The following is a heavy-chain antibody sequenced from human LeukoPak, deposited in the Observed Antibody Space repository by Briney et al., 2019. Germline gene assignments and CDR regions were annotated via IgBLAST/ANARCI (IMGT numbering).Heavy chain of an antibody. Sequence: ASVKVSCKASGYTFTSYGISWVRQAPGQGLEWMGWISAYNGNTNYAQKLQGRVTMTTDTSTSTAYMELRSLRSDDTAVYYCARDRPKFQTYYYDSSGYYLGDYWGQGTLVTVSS. CDR3: ARDRPKFQTYYYDSSGYYLGDY. V-gene: IGHV1-18*01. CDR1: GYTFTSYG. J-gene: IGHJ4*02. CDR2: ISAYNGNT. D-gene: IGHD3-22*01.